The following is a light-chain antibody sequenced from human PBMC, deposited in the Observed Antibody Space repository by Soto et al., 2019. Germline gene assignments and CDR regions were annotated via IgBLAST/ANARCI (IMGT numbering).Light chain of an antibody. CDR2: GNS. J-gene: IGLJ1*01. CDR3: QSYDSSLSGSYV. Sequence: HSVLTQPPSVSGAPGQRVTISCTGSSSNIGAGYDVHWYQQLPGTAPKLLIYGNSNRPSGVPDRFSGSKSGTSASLAITGLQAEDEADYYCQSYDSSLSGSYVFATGTKLTVL. V-gene: IGLV1-40*01. CDR1: SSNIGAGYD.